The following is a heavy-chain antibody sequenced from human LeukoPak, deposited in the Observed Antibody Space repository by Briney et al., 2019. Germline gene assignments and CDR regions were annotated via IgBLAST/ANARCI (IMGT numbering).Heavy chain of an antibody. CDR2: IRSKANSYAT. CDR3: TSRTRIAAAGRIRDFDY. J-gene: IGHJ4*02. CDR1: GFTFSGSA. Sequence: PGGSLRLSCAASGFTFSGSAMHWVRQASGKGLEWVGRIRSKANSYATAYAASVKGRFTISRDDSKNTAYLQMNSLKTEDTAVYYCTSRTRIAAAGRIRDFDYWGQGTLVTVSS. V-gene: IGHV3-73*01. D-gene: IGHD6-13*01.